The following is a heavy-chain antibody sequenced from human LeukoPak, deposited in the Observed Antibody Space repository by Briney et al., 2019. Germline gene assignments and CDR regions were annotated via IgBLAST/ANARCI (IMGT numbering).Heavy chain of an antibody. V-gene: IGHV1-2*02. CDR3: ARRSSGEYYYDSSGYYYRY. D-gene: IGHD3-22*01. CDR1: GYTFTGYY. J-gene: IGHJ4*02. CDR2: INPNSGGT. Sequence: ASVTVSCKASGYTFTGYYMHWVRQAPGQGLEWMGWINPNSGGTNYAQKFQGRVTMTRDTSISTAYMELSRLRSDDTAVYYCARRSSGEYYYDSSGYYYRYWGQGTLVTVSS.